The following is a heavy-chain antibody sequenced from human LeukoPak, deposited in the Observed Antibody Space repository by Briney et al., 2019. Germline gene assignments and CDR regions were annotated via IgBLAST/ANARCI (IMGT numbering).Heavy chain of an antibody. D-gene: IGHD3-3*01. CDR1: GVTVSSNY. V-gene: IGHV3-53*01. CDR3: ARESVGYYRY. Sequence: GGSLRLSCAASGVTVSSNYMSWVRQAPGKGLEWVSVIYSGGSTYYADSVKGRFTISRDNSKNTLCLQMNSLRAEDTAVYYCARESVGYYRYWGQGTLVTVSS. CDR2: IYSGGST. J-gene: IGHJ4*02.